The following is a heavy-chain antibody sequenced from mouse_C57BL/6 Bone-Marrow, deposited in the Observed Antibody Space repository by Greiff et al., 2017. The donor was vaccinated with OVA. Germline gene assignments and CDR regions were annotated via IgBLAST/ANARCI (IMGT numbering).Heavy chain of an antibody. CDR3: TRASNWGYYYAMDY. CDR1: GFTFSSYA. CDR2: ISSGGDYI. V-gene: IGHV5-9-1*02. Sequence: DVMLVESGEGLVKPGGSLKLSCAASGFTFSSYAMSWVRQTPEKRLEWVAYISSGGDYIYYADTVKGRFTISRDNARNTLYLQMSSLKSEDTAMYYCTRASNWGYYYAMDYWGQGTSVTVSS. D-gene: IGHD4-1*01. J-gene: IGHJ4*01.